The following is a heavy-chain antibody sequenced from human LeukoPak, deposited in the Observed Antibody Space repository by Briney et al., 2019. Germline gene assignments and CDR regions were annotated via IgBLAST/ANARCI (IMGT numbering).Heavy chain of an antibody. V-gene: IGHV3-33*01. CDR1: GFTFSSYG. Sequence: GGSLRLSCAASGFTFSSYGIHWVRQAPAKGLEWVAVIWYDGTNKYYADSVKGRFTISRDNPKNTLYLQMNSLRAEDTAVYYCARKSSDWSYFDYWGQGTLVTVSS. CDR2: IWYDGTNK. J-gene: IGHJ4*02. D-gene: IGHD6-19*01. CDR3: ARKSSDWSYFDY.